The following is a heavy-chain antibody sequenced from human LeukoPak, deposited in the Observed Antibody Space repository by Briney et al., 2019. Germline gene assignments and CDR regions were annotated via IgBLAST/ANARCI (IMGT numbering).Heavy chain of an antibody. CDR3: ARGFAPAYNFGVFDG. D-gene: IGHD5-18*01. V-gene: IGHV3-23*01. CDR2: INDSNDNT. J-gene: IGHJ4*02. Sequence: GGSLRLSCAASGFTFSNYAMTWVRQAPGKGLEWVSTINDSNDNTYSADSVKGRFTISRDNSKNTVSLQMNSLRAEDTAVYYCARGFAPAYNFGVFDGWGQGTLVTVSS. CDR1: GFTFSNYA.